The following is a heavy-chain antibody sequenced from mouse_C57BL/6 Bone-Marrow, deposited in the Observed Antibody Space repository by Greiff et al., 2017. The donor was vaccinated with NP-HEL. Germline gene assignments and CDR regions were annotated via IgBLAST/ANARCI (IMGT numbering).Heavy chain of an antibody. CDR3: GRNYYAMDY. CDR1: GYTFTSYW. CDR2: INPSSGYT. Sequence: QVHVKQSGAELAKPGASVKLSCKASGYTFTSYWMHWVKQRPEQGLEWIGYINPSSGYTKYNQKFKDKATLTADKSSSTAYMQLSSLTYEDSAVYYCGRNYYAMDYWGQGTSVTVSS. V-gene: IGHV1-7*01. J-gene: IGHJ4*01.